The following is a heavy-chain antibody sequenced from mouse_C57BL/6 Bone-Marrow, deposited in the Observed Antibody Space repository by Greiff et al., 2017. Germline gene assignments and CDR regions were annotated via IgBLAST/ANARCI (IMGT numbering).Heavy chain of an antibody. Sequence: EVQLQQSGAELVRPGASVKLSCTASGFNIKDAYMPWVKQRPEQGLEWIGWIDPENGDTEYASKFQGKATITADTASNTAYLQLSSLTSEDTAVYYCTTYPRITTVVATYYVDYWGQGTTLTVSS. CDR2: IDPENGDT. J-gene: IGHJ2*01. CDR1: GFNIKDAY. CDR3: TTYPRITTVVATYYVDY. D-gene: IGHD1-1*01. V-gene: IGHV14-4*01.